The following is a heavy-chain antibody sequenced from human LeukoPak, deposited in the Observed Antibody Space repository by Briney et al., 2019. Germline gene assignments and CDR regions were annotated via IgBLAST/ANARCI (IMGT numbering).Heavy chain of an antibody. CDR3: ARAGPLYSGGFLGL. CDR2: IRFDGSHQ. D-gene: IGHD1-26*01. Sequence: GGSLRLSCAASGFTFTTSGMHWVRQAPGKGLEWVAFIRFDGSHQYYADSVKGRFTITRDNSMNTLYLHLNSLRPEDTALYYCARAGPLYSGGFLGLWGQGTLVTVSS. V-gene: IGHV3-30*02. CDR1: GFTFTTSG. J-gene: IGHJ4*02.